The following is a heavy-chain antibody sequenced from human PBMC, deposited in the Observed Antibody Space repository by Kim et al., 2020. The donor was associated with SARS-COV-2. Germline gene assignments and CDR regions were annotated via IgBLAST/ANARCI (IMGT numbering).Heavy chain of an antibody. CDR2: IKQDGNEK. Sequence: GGSLRLSCAASGFTFSSYWMSWVRQAPGKGLEWVANIKQDGNEKYYADSVKGRFTISRDNAKNSLHLQMNSLRVEDSAVYYCARVKSLGREYWGQGTLVTVSS. CDR1: GFTFSSYW. V-gene: IGHV3-7*01. J-gene: IGHJ4*02. CDR3: ARVKSLGREY. D-gene: IGHD3-10*01.